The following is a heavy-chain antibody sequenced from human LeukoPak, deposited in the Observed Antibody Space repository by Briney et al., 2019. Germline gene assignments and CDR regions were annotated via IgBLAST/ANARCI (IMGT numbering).Heavy chain of an antibody. Sequence: PGGSLRLSCAASGFTLSSYAMLGLRQAPGKGLEGVAVISYDGSNKYYADSVKGRFTISRDNSKNTLYLQMNSLRAEDTAVYYCGQGDSGYNIATAQYWGQGTLVTVSS. D-gene: IGHD5-12*01. CDR2: ISYDGSNK. CDR3: GQGDSGYNIATAQY. V-gene: IGHV3-30-3*01. CDR1: GFTLSSYA. J-gene: IGHJ4*02.